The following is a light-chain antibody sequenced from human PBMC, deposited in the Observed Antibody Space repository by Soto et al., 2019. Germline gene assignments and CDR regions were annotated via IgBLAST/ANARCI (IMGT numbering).Light chain of an antibody. CDR2: EAS. CDR3: QQYGYPPRT. CDR1: QSVYSRY. Sequence: EIVLTQSPGTLSLSPGEGATLSCRASQSVYSRYMAWYQHKAGQAPRLLIYEASSRATGIPDRFSGSGSGTDFNLSISRLEPEDFAVYYCQQYGYPPRTFGQGTRLEIK. J-gene: IGKJ2*01. V-gene: IGKV3-20*01.